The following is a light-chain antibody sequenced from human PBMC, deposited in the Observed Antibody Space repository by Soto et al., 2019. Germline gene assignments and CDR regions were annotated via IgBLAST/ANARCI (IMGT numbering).Light chain of an antibody. V-gene: IGLV1-44*01. J-gene: IGLJ2*01. Sequence: QLVLTQPPSASGTPGQRVTISCSGSSSNIGTNTVNWYQHLPGTAPKLLIYSNNQRPSGVPDRFSGSKSATSASLAISGLQSEDEAEYYCASWDDSLNGPVFGGGTKVTVL. CDR2: SNN. CDR1: SSNIGTNT. CDR3: ASWDDSLNGPV.